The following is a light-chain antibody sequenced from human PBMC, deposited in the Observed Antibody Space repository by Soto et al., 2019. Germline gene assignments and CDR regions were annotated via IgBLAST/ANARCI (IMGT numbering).Light chain of an antibody. CDR3: QTWGTGIQV. V-gene: IGLV4-69*01. J-gene: IGLJ3*02. CDR1: SGHSTYS. CDR2: LDSVGSH. Sequence: QSVLTQSPSASASLGASVKLTCTLSSGHSTYSIAWHQQQPEKGPRYLMNLDSVGSHNKGDGIPDRFSGSSSGAERYLTISSLQSEDDGDYYCQTWGTGIQVFGGGTKLTVL.